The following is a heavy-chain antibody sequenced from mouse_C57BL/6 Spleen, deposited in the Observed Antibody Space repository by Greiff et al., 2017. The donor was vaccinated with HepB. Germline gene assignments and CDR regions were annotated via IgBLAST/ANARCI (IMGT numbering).Heavy chain of an antibody. CDR1: GYTFTSYT. CDR3: ARNYGSSYEDAMDY. D-gene: IGHD1-1*01. J-gene: IGHJ4*01. V-gene: IGHV1-4*01. Sequence: QVPVKQSGADLARPGASVKMSCKASGYTFTSYTMHGVKQRPGQGLEWIGYINPSSGYTKYNQKFKDKATLTADKSSSTAYMQLSSLTSEDSAVYYCARNYGSSYEDAMDYWGQGTSVTVSS. CDR2: INPSSGYT.